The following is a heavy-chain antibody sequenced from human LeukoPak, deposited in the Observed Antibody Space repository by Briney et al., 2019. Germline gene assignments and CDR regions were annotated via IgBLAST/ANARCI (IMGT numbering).Heavy chain of an antibody. Sequence: ASVKVSCKASGYSFINNWMHWVRQAPGQGREWVGLINPTGTATIYAEKLQGRVTLTRDRSTTTDYMELRSLKSEDTAVYYCARDNSVGDIAWWFDPWGQGTPVTVSS. CDR2: INPTGTAT. D-gene: IGHD1-26*01. V-gene: IGHV1-46*01. CDR1: GYSFINNW. J-gene: IGHJ5*02. CDR3: ARDNSVGDIAWWFDP.